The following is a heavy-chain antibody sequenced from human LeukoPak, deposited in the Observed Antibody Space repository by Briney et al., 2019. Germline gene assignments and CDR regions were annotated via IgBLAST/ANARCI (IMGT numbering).Heavy chain of an antibody. CDR3: ARVAAVVVVVAAEPLWYFDL. Sequence: PSETLSLTCSVSGYSISSGYYWGWIRQPPGKGLEWIGSIFHSGSTHYTPSLKSRVTILVDTPKNQLSLKLSSVTASDTAVYYCARVAAVVVVVAAEPLWYFDLWGRGTLVTVSS. D-gene: IGHD2-15*01. CDR2: IFHSGST. CDR1: GYSISSGYY. J-gene: IGHJ2*01. V-gene: IGHV4-38-2*02.